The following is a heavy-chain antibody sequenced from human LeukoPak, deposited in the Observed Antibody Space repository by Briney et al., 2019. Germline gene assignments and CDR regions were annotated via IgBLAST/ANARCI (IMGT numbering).Heavy chain of an antibody. Sequence: SGGSLRLSCAASGFTFSSYSMNWVRQAPGKGLEWVSAITSSSSNTYYADPVKGRFTISRDNAKNSLYLQMNSLRAEDTAVYYCSGYNWFDPWGQGTLVTVSS. CDR3: SGYNWFDP. V-gene: IGHV3-21*01. CDR2: ITSSSSNT. J-gene: IGHJ5*02. CDR1: GFTFSSYS.